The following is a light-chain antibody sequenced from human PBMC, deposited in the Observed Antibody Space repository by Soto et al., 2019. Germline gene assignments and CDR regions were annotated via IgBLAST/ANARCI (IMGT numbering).Light chain of an antibody. Sequence: QSVLAQPPSASGSPGQSVTISCTGTSSDIGGADYVSWFQQRPGKAPKLLTYEVSKRPSGVPDRFSASKSGNTASLTVSGLQADDEADYYCSSYAGNSIWLFGGGTKVTVL. V-gene: IGLV2-8*01. CDR3: SSYAGNSIWL. CDR1: SSDIGGADY. CDR2: EVS. J-gene: IGLJ2*01.